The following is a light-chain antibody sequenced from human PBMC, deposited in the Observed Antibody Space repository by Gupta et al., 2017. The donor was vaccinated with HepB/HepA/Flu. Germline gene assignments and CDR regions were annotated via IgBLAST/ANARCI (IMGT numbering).Light chain of an antibody. Sequence: QTVVTQEPSFSVSPGGTVTFTCGLSSGSVSTSYYPSWYQQTPGQAPRTLIYDTNSLSSGVPERFSGSILGNKAALTITGAQADDESDYYCVLYMGSGISNWVFGGGTKLTVL. J-gene: IGLJ3*02. CDR2: DTN. CDR3: VLYMGSGISNWV. V-gene: IGLV8-61*01. CDR1: SGSVSTSYY.